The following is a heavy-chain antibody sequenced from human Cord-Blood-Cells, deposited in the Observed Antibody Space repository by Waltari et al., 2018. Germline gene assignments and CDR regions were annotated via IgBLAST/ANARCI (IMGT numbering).Heavy chain of an antibody. CDR2: IKSKTDGGTT. Sequence: EVQLVESGGGLVKPGGSLRLSCAASGFTFSNAWMSWVSQAAGQGQEWVGRIKSKTDGGTTDYAAPVKGRFTISRDDSKNTLYLQMNSLKTEDTAVYYCTTAPSGRGRFFRGENWFDPWGQGTLVTVSS. CDR1: GFTFSNAW. CDR3: TTAPSGRGRFFRGENWFDP. V-gene: IGHV3-15*01. J-gene: IGHJ5*02. D-gene: IGHD3-3*01.